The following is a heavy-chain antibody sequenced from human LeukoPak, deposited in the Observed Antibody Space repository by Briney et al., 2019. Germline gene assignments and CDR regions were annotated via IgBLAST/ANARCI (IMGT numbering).Heavy chain of an antibody. CDR1: GYTFTGYY. J-gene: IGHJ6*02. CDR3: ARGEVSIVVVPAAESGRYYGMDV. CDR2: INPNSGGT. Sequence: ASVKVSCKASGYTFTGYYMHWVRQAPGQGLEWMGWINPNSGGTNYAQKFQGRVTMTRDTSISTAYMELSRLRSDDTAVYYCARGEVSIVVVPAAESGRYYGMDVWGQGTTVTVSS. V-gene: IGHV1-2*02. D-gene: IGHD2-2*01.